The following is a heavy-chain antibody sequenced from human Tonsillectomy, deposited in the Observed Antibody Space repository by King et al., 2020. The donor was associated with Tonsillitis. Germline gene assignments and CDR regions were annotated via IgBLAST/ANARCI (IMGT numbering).Heavy chain of an antibody. D-gene: IGHD1-26*01. J-gene: IGHJ4*02. CDR3: AGYVSGTFDY. V-gene: IGHV4-39*01. CDR1: GGSISSSDHF. Sequence: QLQESGPGVAKPSETLSLTCTVSGGSISSSDHFWAWIRQPPGKGLEWIGYMYSSGTIFYNPSLKSRITISGGTSENRFSLKLSSVTAADTAVYFCAGYVSGTFDYWGQGALVTVSS. CDR2: MYSSGTI.